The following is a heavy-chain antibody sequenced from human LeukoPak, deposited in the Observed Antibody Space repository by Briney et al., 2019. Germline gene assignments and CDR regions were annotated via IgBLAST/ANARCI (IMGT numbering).Heavy chain of an antibody. Sequence: SETLSLTCAVYGGSFSGYYWSWIRQPPGKGLEWIGEINHSGSTNYNPSLKSRVTISVDTSKNQFSLKLSSVTAADTAVYYRARGTPVAEYFQHWGQGTLVTVSS. CDR1: GGSFSGYY. D-gene: IGHD6-19*01. J-gene: IGHJ1*01. V-gene: IGHV4-34*01. CDR3: ARGTPVAEYFQH. CDR2: INHSGST.